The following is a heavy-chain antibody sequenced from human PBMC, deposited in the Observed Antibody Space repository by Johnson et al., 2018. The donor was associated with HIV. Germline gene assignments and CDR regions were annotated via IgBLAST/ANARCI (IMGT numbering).Heavy chain of an antibody. J-gene: IGHJ3*02. CDR1: GFTFSSYA. D-gene: IGHD3-10*01. CDR3: AREGVVLIWFGEQRTSHAFDI. CDR2: ISYDASSK. Sequence: QVQLVESGGGVVQPGRSLRLSCAASGFTFSSYAMHWVRQAPGKGLEWVAVISYDASSKYAASVTGRFTISRDDSKNSLYLQMNSLKTEDTAVYYCAREGVVLIWFGEQRTSHAFDIWGQGTMVTVSS. V-gene: IGHV3-30*04.